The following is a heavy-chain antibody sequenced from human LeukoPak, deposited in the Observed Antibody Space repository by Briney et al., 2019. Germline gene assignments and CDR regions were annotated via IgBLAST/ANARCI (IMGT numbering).Heavy chain of an antibody. D-gene: IGHD6-19*01. CDR1: RYNFNMYW. CDR2: IYPDDSHT. V-gene: IGHV5-51*01. CDR3: ARQYISGWTQGFGY. J-gene: IGHJ4*02. Sequence: GESLKISCKASRYNFNMYWIGWVRQMPGKGLEWMGIIYPDDSHTIYSPSFQGQVTISVDKSISTAYLQWSSLKASDTAMYYCARQYISGWTQGFGYWGQGTLVTVSS.